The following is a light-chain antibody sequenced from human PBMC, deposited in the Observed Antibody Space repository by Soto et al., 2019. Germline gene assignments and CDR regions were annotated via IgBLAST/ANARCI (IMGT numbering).Light chain of an antibody. V-gene: IGLV2-14*01. J-gene: IGLJ3*02. CDR1: SSDVGGYNY. CDR3: SSYTTSSTVGV. CDR2: EVS. Sequence: QSVLTQPASVSGSPGQSITISCTGTSSDVGGYNYVSWYQQHPGKAPKLIIFEVSNRPSGVSNRFSGSKSGNTASLTISGLQNEDEADYYCSSYTTSSTVGVFGGGTKLTVL.